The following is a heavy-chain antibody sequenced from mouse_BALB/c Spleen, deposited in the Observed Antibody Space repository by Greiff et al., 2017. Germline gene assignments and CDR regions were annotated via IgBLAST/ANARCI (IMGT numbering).Heavy chain of an antibody. D-gene: IGHD2-14*01. J-gene: IGHJ3*01. V-gene: IGHV5-6-5*01. CDR2: ISSGGST. Sequence: EVQVVESGGGLVKPGGSLKLSCAASGFTFSSYAMSWVRQTPEKRLEWVASISSGGSTYYPDSVKGRFTISRDNARNILYLQMSSLRSEDTAMYYCARGQDYRYDVAFAYWGQGTLVTVSA. CDR1: GFTFSSYA. CDR3: ARGQDYRYDVAFAY.